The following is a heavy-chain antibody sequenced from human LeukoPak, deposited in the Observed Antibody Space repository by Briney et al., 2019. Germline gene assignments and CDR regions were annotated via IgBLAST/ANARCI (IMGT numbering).Heavy chain of an antibody. D-gene: IGHD3-10*01. V-gene: IGHV5-51*01. J-gene: IGHJ4*02. Sequence: GASLKISCKGSGYSFTSYWIGWVRQMPGKGLEWMGIIYPGDSDTRYSPSFQGQVTISADKSISTAYLQWSSLKASDTAMYYCARASMVRGVINPGDYWGQGTLVTVSS. CDR2: IYPGDSDT. CDR1: GYSFTSYW. CDR3: ARASMVRGVINPGDY.